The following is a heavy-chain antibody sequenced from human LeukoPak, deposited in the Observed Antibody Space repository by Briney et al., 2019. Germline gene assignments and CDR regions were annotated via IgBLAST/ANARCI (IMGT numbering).Heavy chain of an antibody. J-gene: IGHJ6*02. CDR1: GFTFSDYY. Sequence: PGGSPRLSCAASGFTFSDYYMSWIRQAPGKGLEWVSYISSSGSTIYYADSVKGRFTISRDNAKNSLYLQMNSLRAEDTAVYYCARVRGHIVVVPAANYYYYGMDVWGQGTTVTVSS. V-gene: IGHV3-11*01. CDR2: ISSSGSTI. CDR3: ARVRGHIVVVPAANYYYYGMDV. D-gene: IGHD2-2*01.